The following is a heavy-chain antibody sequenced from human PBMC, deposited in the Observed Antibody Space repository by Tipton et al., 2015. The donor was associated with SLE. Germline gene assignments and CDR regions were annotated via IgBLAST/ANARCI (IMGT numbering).Heavy chain of an antibody. CDR2: VYHSGGT. CDR1: GGSISSGNYY. V-gene: IGHV4-61*10. D-gene: IGHD3-22*01. Sequence: TLSLTCTVSGGSISSGNYYWSWIRQPAGKGLEWLGYVYHSGGTNYNPSLKSRVTISVDTSKNQFSLRLTSVTAADTAVYYCARDEYRYDTTGYHLLGHFDFWGQGTLVTVSS. J-gene: IGHJ4*02. CDR3: ARDEYRYDTTGYHLLGHFDF.